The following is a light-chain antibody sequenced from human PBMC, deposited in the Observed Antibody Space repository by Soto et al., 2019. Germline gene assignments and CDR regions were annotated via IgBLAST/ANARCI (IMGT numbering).Light chain of an antibody. CDR3: QQYGSSLTWT. Sequence: DIQMTQSPSTLSASVGDRVTITCRASQSISSWLAWYQQKPGKAPKLLIYDASSLESGVPSRFSGSGSGTDFTLTISGLEPEDFAVYYCQQYGSSLTWTFGQGTKVDIK. CDR2: DAS. J-gene: IGKJ1*01. CDR1: QSISSW. V-gene: IGKV1-5*01.